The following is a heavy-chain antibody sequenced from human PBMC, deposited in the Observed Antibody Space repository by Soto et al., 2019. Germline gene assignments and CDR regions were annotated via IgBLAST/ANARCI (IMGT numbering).Heavy chain of an antibody. Sequence: QVQLQESGPGLVKPSETLSLTCTVSGGSVSSGSYYWSWIRQPPGKGLEWIGYIYYSGSTNYNPSLKSRVTISGDTSKNQFSLKLSSVTAADTAVYYCAGGVSYYDSSEPGYFDYWGQGTLVTVSS. CDR1: GGSVSSGSYY. D-gene: IGHD3-22*01. CDR2: IYYSGST. CDR3: AGGVSYYDSSEPGYFDY. V-gene: IGHV4-61*01. J-gene: IGHJ4*02.